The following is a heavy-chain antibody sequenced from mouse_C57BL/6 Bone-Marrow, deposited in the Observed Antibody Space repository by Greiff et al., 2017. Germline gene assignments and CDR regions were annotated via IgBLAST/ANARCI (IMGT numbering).Heavy chain of an antibody. CDR1: GYTFTSYW. J-gene: IGHJ1*03. V-gene: IGHV1-52*01. CDR3: AREYYGSSSWYFDV. CDR2: IDPSDSET. D-gene: IGHD1-1*01. Sequence: QLQQSGAELVRPGSSVKLSCKASGYTFTSYWMHWVKQRPIQGLEWIGNIDPSDSETHYNQKFKDKATLTVDKSSSTAYMQLSSLTSEDSAVYYCAREYYGSSSWYFDVWGTGTTVTVSS.